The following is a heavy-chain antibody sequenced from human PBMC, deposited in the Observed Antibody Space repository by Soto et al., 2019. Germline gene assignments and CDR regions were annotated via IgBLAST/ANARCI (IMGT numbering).Heavy chain of an antibody. CDR1: GGSISSGGYY. V-gene: IGHV4-31*03. J-gene: IGHJ5*02. CDR2: INYSGST. CDR3: ARGRFNWFDH. Sequence: QVQLQESGPGLVKPSQTLSLTCPVSGGSISSGGYYWSWIRQHPGKGLEWIGYINYSGSTYYNPSLKSRVTIVEDTSKNQFSLKLSSVTAADTAVYYCARGRFNWFDHCGQGTLVTVSS.